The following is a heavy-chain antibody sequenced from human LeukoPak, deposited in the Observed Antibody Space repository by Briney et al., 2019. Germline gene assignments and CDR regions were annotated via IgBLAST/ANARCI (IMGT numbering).Heavy chain of an antibody. Sequence: GGSLRLSCAASGFTFDDYAMHWVRQAPGKGLEWVSGTSWNSGSIGYADSVKGRFTISRDNAKNSLYLQMNSLRAEDMALYYCAKGYCGSTSCHFAYWGQGTLVTVSS. CDR2: TSWNSGSI. J-gene: IGHJ4*02. V-gene: IGHV3-9*03. CDR3: AKGYCGSTSCHFAY. CDR1: GFTFDDYA. D-gene: IGHD2-2*01.